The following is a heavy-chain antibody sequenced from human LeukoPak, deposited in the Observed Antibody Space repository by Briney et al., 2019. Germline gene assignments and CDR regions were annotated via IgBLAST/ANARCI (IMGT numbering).Heavy chain of an antibody. D-gene: IGHD3-16*02. J-gene: IGHJ4*02. CDR2: MNPNSGNT. CDR1: GYTFTIYN. Sequence: ASVKVSCKTSGYTFTIYNINWVRQATGQGLEWMGWMNPNSGNTGYAQKFQGRVTITRNTSISTAYMELSSLRSEDTAVYYCARDRRYDYVWGSYRYLQDYWGQGTLVTVSS. CDR3: ARDRRYDYVWGSYRYLQDY. V-gene: IGHV1-8*03.